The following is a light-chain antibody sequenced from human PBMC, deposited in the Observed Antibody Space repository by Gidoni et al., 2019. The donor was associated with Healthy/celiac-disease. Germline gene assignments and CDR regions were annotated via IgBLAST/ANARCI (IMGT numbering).Light chain of an antibody. CDR1: SSDVGCYNY. CDR2: EVI. Sequence: QSALTQPASVSGSPGQSITISCTGTSSDVGCYNYVSWYPQHPGKAPKLMIYEVINRPSGVSNRFSGSKSGNTASLTISGLQAEDEADYYCSSYTSSSTVVFGGGTKLTVL. V-gene: IGLV2-14*01. J-gene: IGLJ2*01. CDR3: SSYTSSSTVV.